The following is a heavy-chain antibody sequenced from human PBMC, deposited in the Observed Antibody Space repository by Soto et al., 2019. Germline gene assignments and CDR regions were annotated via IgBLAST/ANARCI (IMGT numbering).Heavy chain of an antibody. V-gene: IGHV3-9*01. CDR2: ISWDGYSI. CDR1: GFTFDDHV. J-gene: IGHJ4*02. CDR3: AQLGLMTFSHKHYFNH. D-gene: IGHD1-1*01. Sequence: EVQLVESGGGLVHPGRSLRLSCVASGFTFDDHVMHWVRQLPGKGLEWVGHISWDGYSIGYGGSVRGRFTISRDNAKNTLYLQLNSLRAEDTAVYYCAQLGLMTFSHKHYFNHWGRGTLVTVSS.